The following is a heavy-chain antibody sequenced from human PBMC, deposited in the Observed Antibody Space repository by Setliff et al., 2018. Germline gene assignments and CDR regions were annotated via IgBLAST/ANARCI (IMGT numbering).Heavy chain of an antibody. Sequence: EASVKVSCKASGYTFTTYAISWMRQAPGQGLEWMGWINTNTGNPSYAQGFTGRSVFSLDTSVSTAYLQISTLKPEDTAVYYCARASRFGTVKYRGDYYMDVWGKGTTVTVSS. V-gene: IGHV7-4-1*02. CDR3: ARASRFGTVKYRGDYYMDV. J-gene: IGHJ6*03. CDR1: GYTFTTYA. CDR2: INTNTGNP. D-gene: IGHD3-10*01.